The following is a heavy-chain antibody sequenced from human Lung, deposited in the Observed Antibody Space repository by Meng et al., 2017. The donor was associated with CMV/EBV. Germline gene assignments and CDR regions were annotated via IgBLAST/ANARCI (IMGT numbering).Heavy chain of an antibody. D-gene: IGHD3-10*01. J-gene: IGHJ5*02. CDR1: GGSMSSSSW. V-gene: IGHV4-4*02. CDR3: AREEGIGGFDP. CDR2: IYHSGST. Sequence: QLPDCGTGLGKPSGTLSLPCAITGGSMSSSSWWSWCRQPPGKRLEWIGEIYHSGSTNYNPSLKSRVTISVDTSKNQFSLKLSSVTAADTAVYYCAREEGIGGFDPWGQGTLVTVSS.